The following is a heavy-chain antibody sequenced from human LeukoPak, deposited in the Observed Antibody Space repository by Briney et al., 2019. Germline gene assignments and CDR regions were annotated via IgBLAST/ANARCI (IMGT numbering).Heavy chain of an antibody. Sequence: ASVKVSCKASGYTFTGYYLHWVRQAPGQGLEWMGWINPNNGGTKHAQKFQGRFTMSRDTSISTAYMELSRLTSDDTAVYYCARDPAKTHYYDPWGQGTLVTVSS. J-gene: IGHJ4*02. CDR1: GYTFTGYY. D-gene: IGHD3-22*01. CDR2: INPNNGGT. V-gene: IGHV1-2*02. CDR3: ARDPAKTHYYDP.